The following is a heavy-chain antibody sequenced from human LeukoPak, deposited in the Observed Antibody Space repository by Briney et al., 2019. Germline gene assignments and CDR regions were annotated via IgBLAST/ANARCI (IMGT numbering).Heavy chain of an antibody. D-gene: IGHD3-22*01. CDR2: IRYDGSNK. Sequence: PGGSLRLSCEASGFTFSSYGMHWVRQAPGKGLEWVAFIRYDGSNKYYADSVKGRFTISRDNAKNSLYLQMTSLRAEDTALYYCARDPTHESSGYPFDYWGQGTLVTVSS. CDR3: ARDPTHESSGYPFDY. CDR1: GFTFSSYG. J-gene: IGHJ4*02. V-gene: IGHV3-30*02.